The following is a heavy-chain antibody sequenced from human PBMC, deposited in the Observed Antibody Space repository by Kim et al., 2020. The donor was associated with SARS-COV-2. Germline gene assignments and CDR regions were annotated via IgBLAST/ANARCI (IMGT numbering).Heavy chain of an antibody. V-gene: IGHV4-59*01. J-gene: IGHJ5*02. CDR1: GGSISSYY. CDR2: IYYSGST. D-gene: IGHD6-6*01. Sequence: SETLSPTCTVSGGSISSYYWSWIRQPPGKGLEWIGYIYYSGSTNYNPSLKSRVTISVDTSKNQFSLKLSSVTAADTAVYYCARAPHRMAARPFWFDPWGQGTLVTVSS. CDR3: ARAPHRMAARPFWFDP.